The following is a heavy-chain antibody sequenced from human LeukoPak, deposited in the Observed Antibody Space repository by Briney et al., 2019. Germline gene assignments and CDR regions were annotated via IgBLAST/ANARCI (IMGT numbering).Heavy chain of an antibody. CDR1: GFTFDDYA. D-gene: IGHD3-10*01. J-gene: IGHJ6*02. V-gene: IGHV3-9*01. CDR3: AKVGFQGDYGMDV. CDR2: ISWNSGSI. Sequence: PGGSLRLSCAASGFTFDDYAMHWVRQAPGKGLEWVSGISWNSGSIGYADSVKGRFTISRDNAKNSLYLQMNSLRAEDTALYYCAKVGFQGDYGMDVWGQGTTVTVSS.